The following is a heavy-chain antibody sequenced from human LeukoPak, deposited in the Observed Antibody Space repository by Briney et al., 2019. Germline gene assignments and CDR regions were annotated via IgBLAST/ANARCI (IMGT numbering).Heavy chain of an antibody. V-gene: IGHV4-38-2*02. Sequence: PSETLSLTCTVSGYSISSGYYWGWIRQPPGKGLEWIGSIYHSGSTYYNPSLKSRATISVDTSKNQFSLKLSSVTAADTAVYYCARGPYDSSGYNYWGQGTLVTVSS. J-gene: IGHJ4*02. CDR2: IYHSGST. CDR1: GYSISSGYY. D-gene: IGHD3-22*01. CDR3: ARGPYDSSGYNY.